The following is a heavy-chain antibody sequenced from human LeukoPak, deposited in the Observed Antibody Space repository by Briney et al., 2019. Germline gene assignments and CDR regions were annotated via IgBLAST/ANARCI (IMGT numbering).Heavy chain of an antibody. CDR3: ARGSGSGYDYDY. CDR1: GFTFSSYS. V-gene: IGHV3-21*01. CDR2: ISSSSSYI. J-gene: IGHJ4*02. Sequence: GGSRRLSCAASGFTFSSYSMNWVRQAPGKVLEWVSSISSSSSYIYYADSVKGRFTISRDNDKTSLYLQMNSLRAEDTAVYYCARGSGSGYDYDYWGQGSLVTASS. D-gene: IGHD5-12*01.